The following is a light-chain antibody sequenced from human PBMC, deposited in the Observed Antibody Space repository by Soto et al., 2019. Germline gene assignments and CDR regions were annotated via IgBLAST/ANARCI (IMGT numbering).Light chain of an antibody. J-gene: IGLJ1*01. Sequence: QSALTQPASVSGSPGQSITISCTGTSSDVGGYNYVSWYQQHPGKAPKHMIYDVSNRPSGVSNRFSGSKSGNTASLTLSGLQAEDEADYYCSSYTSSSTLVFGTGTKLTVL. V-gene: IGLV2-14*01. CDR1: SSDVGGYNY. CDR2: DVS. CDR3: SSYTSSSTLV.